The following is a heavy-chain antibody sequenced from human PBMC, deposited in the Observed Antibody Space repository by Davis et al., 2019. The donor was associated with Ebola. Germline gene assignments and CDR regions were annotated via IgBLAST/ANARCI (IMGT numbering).Heavy chain of an antibody. CDR3: ARDQSDFWSGQGYYYYGMDV. V-gene: IGHV4-34*01. CDR1: GGSFSGYY. Sequence: PGGSLRLSCAVYGGSFSGYYWSWIRQPPGKGLEWIGEINHSGSTNYNPSLKSRVTISLDTSRNQFSLKLSSVTAADTAVYYCARDQSDFWSGQGYYYYGMDVWGQGTTVTVSS. CDR2: INHSGST. D-gene: IGHD3-3*01. J-gene: IGHJ6*02.